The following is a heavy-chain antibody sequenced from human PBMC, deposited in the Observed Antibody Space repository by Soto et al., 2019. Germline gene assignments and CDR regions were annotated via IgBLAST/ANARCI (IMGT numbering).Heavy chain of an antibody. Sequence: QGQLVQSGAEAKKPGATVNVSCKAPGYTFTVYYMHWVRQAPGQGREWMGWINPKSGGTMYRQQFQGRVTMTWDTSNITADMARSRLSSDDTAVYYCARDLEKGGGSGGFDYWGQGTLFTVSS. CDR2: INPKSGGT. J-gene: IGHJ4*02. V-gene: IGHV1-2*02. CDR3: ARDLEKGGGSGGFDY. D-gene: IGHD1-26*01. CDR1: GYTFTVYY.